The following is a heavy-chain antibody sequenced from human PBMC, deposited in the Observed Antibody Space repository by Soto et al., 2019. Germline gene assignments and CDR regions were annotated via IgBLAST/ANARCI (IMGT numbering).Heavy chain of an antibody. CDR1: GYTFTSYG. CDR2: ISAYNGNT. CDR3: ARGEPYYDILTGYYNY. J-gene: IGHJ4*02. Sequence: ASVKVSCKASGYTFTSYGISWVRQAPGQGLEWMGWISAYNGNTNYAQKLQGRVTMTTDTSTSTAYMELRSLRSDDTAVYYCARGEPYYDILTGYYNYWGQGTLVTVSS. D-gene: IGHD3-9*01. V-gene: IGHV1-18*04.